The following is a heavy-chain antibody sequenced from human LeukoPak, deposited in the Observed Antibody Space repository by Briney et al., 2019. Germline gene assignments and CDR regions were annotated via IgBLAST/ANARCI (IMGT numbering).Heavy chain of an antibody. D-gene: IGHD2-2*03. Sequence: SATLSLTCTVSGGSISSYYWSRIRQPPGKGLEWIGYIYYSGSTNYNPSLKSRVTISVDTSKNQFSLKLSSVTAADTAVYYCARGGYWIPFDPWGQGTLVTVSS. J-gene: IGHJ5*02. CDR3: ARGGYWIPFDP. CDR1: GGSISSYY. CDR2: IYYSGST. V-gene: IGHV4-59*01.